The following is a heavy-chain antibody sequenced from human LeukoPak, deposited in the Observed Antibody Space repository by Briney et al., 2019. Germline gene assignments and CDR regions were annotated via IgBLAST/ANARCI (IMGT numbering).Heavy chain of an antibody. J-gene: IGHJ4*02. V-gene: IGHV3-30*03. Sequence: GGSLRLSCVASGFTFSNYGMHWVRQAPGKGLEWMAVISDDGSNKYYPDSAKGRFTISRDNSKSTLNLQMNSLRAEDTAMYYCVTTTRSRAFDYWGQGTLVTVSS. CDR1: GFTFSNYG. CDR3: VTTTRSRAFDY. CDR2: ISDDGSNK. D-gene: IGHD1-26*01.